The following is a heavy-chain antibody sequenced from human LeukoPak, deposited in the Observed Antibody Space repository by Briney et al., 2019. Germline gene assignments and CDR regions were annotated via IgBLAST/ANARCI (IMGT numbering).Heavy chain of an antibody. V-gene: IGHV3-7*01. CDR3: ARGFSASPNWFDP. CDR1: GFTFSSYW. J-gene: IGHJ5*02. Sequence: PGGSLRLSCAASGFTFSSYWMSWVRQSPVKGLEWVANIKVDGSEKYYVDSVKGRFTISRDNAKNSLYLQMNSLRAEDTALYYCARGFSASPNWFDPWGQGTLITVSS. D-gene: IGHD1-26*01. CDR2: IKVDGSEK.